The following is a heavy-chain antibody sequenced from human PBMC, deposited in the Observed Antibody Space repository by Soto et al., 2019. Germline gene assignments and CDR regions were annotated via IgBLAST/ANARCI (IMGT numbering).Heavy chain of an antibody. CDR1: GFTFSSYA. CDR2: ISYDGSNK. D-gene: IGHD2-15*01. J-gene: IGHJ6*02. CDR3: ARDPGGDIVVVVAATSMDV. Sequence: GGSLRLSCAASGFTFSSYAMHWVRQAPGKGLEWVAVISYDGSNKYYADSVKGRFTISRDNSKNTLYLQMNSLRAEDTAVYYCARDPGGDIVVVVAATSMDVWGQGTTVTVSS. V-gene: IGHV3-30-3*01.